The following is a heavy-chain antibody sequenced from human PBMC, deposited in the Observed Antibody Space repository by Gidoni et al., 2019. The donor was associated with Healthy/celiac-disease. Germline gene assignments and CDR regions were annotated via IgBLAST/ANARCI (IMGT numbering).Heavy chain of an antibody. J-gene: IGHJ6*02. CDR2: INPNRGGT. CDR1: GYPFTGSY. CDR3: ARGGIVVVPAAMGLYYYYYGMDV. Sequence: QVQLVQSGAEVKKPGASVQVSCKASGYPFTGSYMHWVRQAPGPGLEWMGWINPNRGGTNYAQKFQGWVTMTRDTSISTAYMELSRLRSDDTAVYYCARGGIVVVPAAMGLYYYYYGMDVWGQGTTVTVSS. V-gene: IGHV1-2*04. D-gene: IGHD2-2*01.